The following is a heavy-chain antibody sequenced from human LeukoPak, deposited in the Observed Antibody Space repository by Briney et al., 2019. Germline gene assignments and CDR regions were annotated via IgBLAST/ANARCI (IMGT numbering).Heavy chain of an antibody. CDR2: IYPDHSDT. J-gene: IGHJ4*02. V-gene: IGHV5-51*01. CDR3: ARSAAARRGLYFDY. D-gene: IGHD6-6*01. Sequence: GESLKISCKDSGFTFGSYWIGWVRQMPGKGLEWMGIIYPDHSDTRYSPSFQGQVTISADNSITTAYLQWSSLKASDTAIYYCARSAAARRGLYFDYWGQGTLVTISS. CDR1: GFTFGSYW.